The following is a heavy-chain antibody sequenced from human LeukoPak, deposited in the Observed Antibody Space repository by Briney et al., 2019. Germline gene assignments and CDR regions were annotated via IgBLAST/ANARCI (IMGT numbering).Heavy chain of an antibody. CDR1: GFTFHTSA. J-gene: IGHJ5*02. Sequence: AASVKVSCKASGFTFHTSAMQWVRQARGQRLEWIGWIVLGSGNTVYSHKFHDRVIITRDMSTSTVYMELDSPGSEDTAVYYCAAQRGASLHDFWSTRLFDPWGQGTLVTVSS. CDR3: AAQRGASLHDFWSTRLFDP. CDR2: IVLGSGNT. D-gene: IGHD3-3*01. V-gene: IGHV1-58*02.